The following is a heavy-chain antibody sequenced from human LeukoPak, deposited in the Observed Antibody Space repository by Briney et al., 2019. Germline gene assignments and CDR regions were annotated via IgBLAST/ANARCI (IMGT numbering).Heavy chain of an antibody. D-gene: IGHD6-13*01. J-gene: IGHJ3*02. CDR1: GFTVSSNY. CDR2: IYSGGST. V-gene: IGHV3-53*01. Sequence: PGGSLRLSCAASGFTVSSNYMSWVRQAPGKGLEWVSVIYSGGSTYYADSVKGRFTISRDNSKSTLYLQMNSLRAEDTAVYYCARAPSLRRPGIAAEGGAFDIWGQGTMVTVSS. CDR3: ARAPSLRRPGIAAEGGAFDI.